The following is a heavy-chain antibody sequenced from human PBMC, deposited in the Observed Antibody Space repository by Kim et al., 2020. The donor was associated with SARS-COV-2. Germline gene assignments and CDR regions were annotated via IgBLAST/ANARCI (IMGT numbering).Heavy chain of an antibody. D-gene: IGHD3-10*01. CDR3: AKAGSFLLRDAFDI. CDR1: GFTFSSYA. Sequence: GGSLRLSCAASGFTFSSYAMSWVRQAPGKGLEWVSVIYSGGSSTYYADSVKGRFTISRDNSKNTLYLQMNSLRAEDTAVYYCAKAGSFLLRDAFDIWGQGTMVTVSS. CDR2: IYSGGSST. V-gene: IGHV3-23*03. J-gene: IGHJ3*02.